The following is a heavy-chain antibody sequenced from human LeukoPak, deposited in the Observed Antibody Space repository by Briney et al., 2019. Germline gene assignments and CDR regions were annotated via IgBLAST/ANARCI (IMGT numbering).Heavy chain of an antibody. Sequence: GGSLRLSCAASGFTFSSYAMSWVRQAPGKGLEWVSAISGSGGSTYYADSVKGRFTISRDNSKNTLYLQMNSLRAEDTAVYYCAKDPSDYGDYPNWFDPWGQGTLVTASS. D-gene: IGHD4-17*01. J-gene: IGHJ5*02. CDR1: GFTFSSYA. CDR2: ISGSGGST. CDR3: AKDPSDYGDYPNWFDP. V-gene: IGHV3-23*01.